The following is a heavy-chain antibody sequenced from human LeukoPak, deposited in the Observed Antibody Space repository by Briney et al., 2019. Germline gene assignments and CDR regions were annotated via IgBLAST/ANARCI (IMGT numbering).Heavy chain of an antibody. CDR1: GGSISSYY. CDR2: ICYSGST. J-gene: IGHJ5*02. CDR3: ARRDSSSWYAGWFDP. V-gene: IGHV4-59*08. D-gene: IGHD6-13*01. Sequence: SETLSLTCTVSGGSISSYYWSWIRQPPGKGLEWIGYICYSGSTNYNPSLKSRVTISVDTSKNQFSLKLSSVTAADTAVYYCARRDSSSWYAGWFDPWGQGTLVTVSS.